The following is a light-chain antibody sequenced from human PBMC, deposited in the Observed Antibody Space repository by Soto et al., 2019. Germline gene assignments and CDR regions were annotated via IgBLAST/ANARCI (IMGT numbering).Light chain of an antibody. CDR1: SSDVGGYNY. V-gene: IGLV2-14*01. J-gene: IGLJ2*01. Sequence: QSVLTQSASVSGSPGQSITISCTGTSSDVGGYNYVSWYQQHPGKAPKVMIYDVSNRPSGVSNRFSGSKSGNTASLTISGLQAEDEADYYCSSYTSSSHVIFGGGTKLTVL. CDR2: DVS. CDR3: SSYTSSSHVI.